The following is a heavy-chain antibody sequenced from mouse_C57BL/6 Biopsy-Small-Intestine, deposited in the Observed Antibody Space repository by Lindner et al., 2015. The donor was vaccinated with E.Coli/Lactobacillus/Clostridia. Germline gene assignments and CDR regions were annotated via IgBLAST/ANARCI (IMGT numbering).Heavy chain of an antibody. V-gene: IGHV1-82*01. CDR2: IYLGDGDT. J-gene: IGHJ4*01. D-gene: IGHD2-10*01. CDR1: GYALSNSW. CDR3: ARTYFYAMDY. Sequence: VQLQESGPELVKPGASVKISCKASGYALSNSWMNWVKQWPGKGLEWIGRIYLGDGDTNYSGKFKAKATLTADKSSSTAYMQLSSLTSEDSAVYFCARTYFYAMDYWGQGTSVTVSS.